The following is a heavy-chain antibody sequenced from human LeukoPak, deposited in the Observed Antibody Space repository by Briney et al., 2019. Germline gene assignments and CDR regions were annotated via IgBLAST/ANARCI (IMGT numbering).Heavy chain of an antibody. CDR3: ARACSTTCYHNWFDP. CDR2: MNPNSGNT. V-gene: IGHV1-8*01. D-gene: IGHD2-2*01. Sequence: GASVKVSCKASGYTFTSYDINWVRQATGQGLEWMGWMNPNSGNTGYAQKFQGRVTMTRNTSISTAYMELSSLRSEDTAVYYCARACSTTCYHNWFDPWGQGTLVTVSS. J-gene: IGHJ5*02. CDR1: GYTFTSYD.